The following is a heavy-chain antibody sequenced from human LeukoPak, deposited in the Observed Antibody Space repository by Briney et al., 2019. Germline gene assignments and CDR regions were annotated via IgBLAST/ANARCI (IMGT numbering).Heavy chain of an antibody. CDR2: INPNNDYT. CDR1: GYTFTSYG. Sequence: ASVKVSCKASGYTFTSYGISWVRQAPGQGLEWMGWINPNNDYTYYAQKFQGRVTLTRDTSITTVYMELTKLTSDDTALYYCAVAPGDYWGQGTLVIVSA. J-gene: IGHJ4*02. CDR3: AVAPGDY. D-gene: IGHD2-21*01. V-gene: IGHV1-18*01.